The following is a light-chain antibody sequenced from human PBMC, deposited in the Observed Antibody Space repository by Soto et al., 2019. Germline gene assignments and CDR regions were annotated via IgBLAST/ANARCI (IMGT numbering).Light chain of an antibody. Sequence: EIVLTQSPGTLSLSPGERATLSCRASQTVSSSYLAWHQQKPGQAPRLLIFGASIRAPAIPDRFSGSGSGTDFTLTITRLEPEDSAVYYCQQYGDSMYTFGQGTKLEIK. CDR3: QQYGDSMYT. J-gene: IGKJ2*01. CDR2: GAS. V-gene: IGKV3-20*01. CDR1: QTVSSSY.